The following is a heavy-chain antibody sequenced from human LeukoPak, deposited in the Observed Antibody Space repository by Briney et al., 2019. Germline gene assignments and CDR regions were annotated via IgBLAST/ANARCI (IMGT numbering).Heavy chain of an antibody. CDR3: ARGRGGSSSWYGTAGFDP. J-gene: IGHJ5*02. Sequence: SETLSLTCTVSGGSISSGSYYWSWIRQPAGKGLEWIGRIYTSGSTNYNPSLKSRVTISVDTSKNQFSLKLSSVTAADTAVYYCARGRGGSSSWYGTAGFDPWGQGTLVTVSS. V-gene: IGHV4-61*02. D-gene: IGHD6-13*01. CDR2: IYTSGST. CDR1: GGSISSGSYY.